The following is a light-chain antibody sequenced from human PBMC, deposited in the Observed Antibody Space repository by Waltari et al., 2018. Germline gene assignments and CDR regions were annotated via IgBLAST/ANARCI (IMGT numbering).Light chain of an antibody. Sequence: DIQLTQSPSFLSAPVGDRVPITCRASQGISSYLAWYQQKPGKAPKLLIYAASTLQSGVPSRFSGSGSGTEFTLTISSLQPEDFATYYCQQLNSYPYTFGQGTKLEIK. CDR2: AAS. V-gene: IGKV1-9*01. J-gene: IGKJ2*01. CDR3: QQLNSYPYT. CDR1: QGISSY.